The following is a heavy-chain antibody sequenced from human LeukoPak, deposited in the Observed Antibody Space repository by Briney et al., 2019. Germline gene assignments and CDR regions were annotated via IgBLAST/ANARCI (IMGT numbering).Heavy chain of an antibody. CDR3: ARGPLYYYDSSGYRFDY. CDR1: GGSFCGYY. D-gene: IGHD3-22*01. J-gene: IGHJ4*02. V-gene: IGHV4-34*01. CDR2: INHSGGT. Sequence: SETLSLTXAVYGGSFCGYYWSWIRQPPGKGLEWIGEINHSGGTNYNPSLKSRVTISVDTSKNQFSLKLSSVTAADTAVYYCARGPLYYYDSSGYRFDYWGQGTLVTVSS.